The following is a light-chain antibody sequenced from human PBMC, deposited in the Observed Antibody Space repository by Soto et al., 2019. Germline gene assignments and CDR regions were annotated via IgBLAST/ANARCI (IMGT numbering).Light chain of an antibody. CDR3: NSYTSSSTYV. J-gene: IGLJ1*01. CDR1: TSDVGRYNY. V-gene: IGLV2-14*01. Sequence: QSALTQPASVSGSPGQSITISCTGTTSDVGRYNYVSCYQQHPGKAPKLIIYDVSNRPSGVSNRFSGSKSGNTASLTISGLLAEDEADYYCNSYTSSSTYVFGTGTKVTVL. CDR2: DVS.